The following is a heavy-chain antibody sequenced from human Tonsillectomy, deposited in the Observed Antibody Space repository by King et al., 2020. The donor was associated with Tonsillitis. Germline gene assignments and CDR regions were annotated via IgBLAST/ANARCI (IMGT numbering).Heavy chain of an antibody. D-gene: IGHD1-7*01. J-gene: IGHJ3*02. Sequence: VQLVESGGGLVQPGGSLRLSCAASGFTFSNYDFHWVRQATGKSLEWVAASGAGYDTYYPDSVKGRFTISRENGKNSLYLQMNSLRPGDTAVYYCAREGTGTTYDAFDIWGQGTMVTVSS. CDR3: AREGTGTTYDAFDI. CDR1: GFTFSNYD. V-gene: IGHV3-13*01. CDR2: SGAGYDT.